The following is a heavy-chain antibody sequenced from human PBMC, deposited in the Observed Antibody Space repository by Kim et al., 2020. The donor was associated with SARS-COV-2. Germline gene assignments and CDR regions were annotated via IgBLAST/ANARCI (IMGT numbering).Heavy chain of an antibody. CDR3: ARNVYGDYGYFDY. CDR1: GFTFSSYA. V-gene: IGHV3-30*04. Sequence: GGSLRLSCAASGFTFSSYAMHWVRQAPGKGLEWVAVISYDGSNKYYADSVKGRFTISRDNSKNTLYLQMNSLRAEDTAVYYCARNVYGDYGYFDYWGQGTLVTVSS. J-gene: IGHJ4*02. CDR2: ISYDGSNK. D-gene: IGHD4-17*01.